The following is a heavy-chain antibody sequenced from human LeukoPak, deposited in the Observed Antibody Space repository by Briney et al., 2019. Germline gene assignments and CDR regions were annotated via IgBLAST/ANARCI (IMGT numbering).Heavy chain of an antibody. CDR2: IYYTGRT. V-gene: IGHV4-59*08. J-gene: IGHJ5*02. CDR1: GGSISSHY. D-gene: IGHD6-13*01. CDR3: VRQSEAAGTFWFDP. Sequence: SETLSLTRTVSGGSISSHYWSWIRQPPGKGLEWIGYIYYTGRTNYNPSLKSRVTISVDTSKNQFSLRLSSMTAADTAMYYCVRQSEAAGTFWFDPWGQGTLVTVSS.